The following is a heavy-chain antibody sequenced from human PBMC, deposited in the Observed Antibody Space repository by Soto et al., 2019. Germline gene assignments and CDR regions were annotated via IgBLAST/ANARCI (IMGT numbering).Heavy chain of an antibody. V-gene: IGHV1-8*01. Sequence: ASVKVSCKASGYTFTSYDINWVRQATGQGLEWMGWMNPNSGNTGYAQKFQGRVTMTRNTSISTAYMELSSLRSEDTAVYYCARSRASYYDILTGYYYGMDVWGQGTTVTVS. CDR2: MNPNSGNT. CDR1: GYTFTSYD. J-gene: IGHJ6*02. CDR3: ARSRASYYDILTGYYYGMDV. D-gene: IGHD3-9*01.